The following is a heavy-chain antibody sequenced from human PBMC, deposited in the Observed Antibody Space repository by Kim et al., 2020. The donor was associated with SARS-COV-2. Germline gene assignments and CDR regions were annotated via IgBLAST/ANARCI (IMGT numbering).Heavy chain of an antibody. D-gene: IGHD2-15*01. CDR2: IYTCGST. CDR3: AGAVIVVVVAVVGHVAFDI. CDR1: GGSISSCY. Sequence: SETLSLTCTVSGGSISSCYWSWIRQRAGKGLEWIGRIYTCGSTNYNPSLKSRVTMSVDTSKNQFSLKLSSVTAADTAVYYCAGAVIVVVVAVVGHVAFDIWGQGTMVTVSS. V-gene: IGHV4-4*07. J-gene: IGHJ3*02.